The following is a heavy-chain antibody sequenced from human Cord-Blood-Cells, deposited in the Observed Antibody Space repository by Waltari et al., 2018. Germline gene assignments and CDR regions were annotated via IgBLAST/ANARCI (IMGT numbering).Heavy chain of an antibody. D-gene: IGHD6-19*01. CDR1: GGSISSSSYY. CDR3: AKYSSGWYWYFDL. J-gene: IGHJ2*01. Sequence: QLQLQESGPGLVKPSETLSLTCTVSGGSISSSSYYWGWIRQPPGKGLEWIGSIYYSGSTYYNPSLKSRVTISVDTSKNQFSLKLSSVTAADTAVYYCAKYSSGWYWYFDLWGRGTLVTVSS. V-gene: IGHV4-39*01. CDR2: IYYSGST.